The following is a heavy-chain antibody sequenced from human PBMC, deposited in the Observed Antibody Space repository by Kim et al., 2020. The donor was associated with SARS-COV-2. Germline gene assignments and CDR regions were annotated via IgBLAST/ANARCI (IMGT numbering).Heavy chain of an antibody. V-gene: IGHV3-43*01. Sequence: GGSLRLSCAASGFTFDDYTMHWVRQAPGKGLEWVSLISWDGGSTYYADSVKGRFTISRDNSKNSLYLQMNSLRTEDTALYYCAKDGDRMVRGQGSSDFDYWGQGTLVTVSS. D-gene: IGHD3-10*01. CDR2: ISWDGGST. J-gene: IGHJ4*02. CDR1: GFTFDDYT. CDR3: AKDGDRMVRGQGSSDFDY.